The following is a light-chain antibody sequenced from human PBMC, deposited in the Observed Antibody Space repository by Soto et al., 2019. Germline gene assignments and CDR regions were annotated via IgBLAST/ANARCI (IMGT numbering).Light chain of an antibody. V-gene: IGKV1-39*01. CDR3: LQSYSNPLT. CDR1: QGISSD. J-gene: IGKJ4*02. Sequence: DIQVTQSPSSLSASVGDRVTITCRASQGISSDLDWYQQKPGKAPKRLIYAASSLQSGVPSRFSGSGSGTDFTLTISSLQPEDFATYYCLQSYSNPLTFGGGTKVEIK. CDR2: AAS.